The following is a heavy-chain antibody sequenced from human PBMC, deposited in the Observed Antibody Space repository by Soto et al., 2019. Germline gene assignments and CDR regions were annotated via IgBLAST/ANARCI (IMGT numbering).Heavy chain of an antibody. CDR2: MNPNTGGA. CDR1: GYTFADFY. V-gene: IGHV1-2*02. Sequence: QVQLVQSGAELKKPGASVKVSCKASGYTFADFYIHWVRQAPGQGFEWMGWMNPNTGGARYAQNFLGRVATTRDTSISTAYVALSRLSSNDTAVYVCATSTYDDFWSGACWGQGTLVTVSS. CDR3: ATSTYDDFWSGAC. D-gene: IGHD3-3*01. J-gene: IGHJ4*02.